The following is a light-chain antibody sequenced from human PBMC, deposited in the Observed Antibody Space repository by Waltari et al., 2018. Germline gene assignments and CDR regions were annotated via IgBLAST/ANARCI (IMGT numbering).Light chain of an antibody. V-gene: IGKV1-27*01. Sequence: DVQMTQSPSSLSASVGDRVTITCRASQGIHNYLAWYQQKPGKVPKLLIYAASTLQSGVPSRFSGSRSGTDFTLTISSLQPEDVATYYCQKYNSAPLWTFGQGTKVEIK. CDR1: QGIHNY. J-gene: IGKJ1*01. CDR2: AAS. CDR3: QKYNSAPLWT.